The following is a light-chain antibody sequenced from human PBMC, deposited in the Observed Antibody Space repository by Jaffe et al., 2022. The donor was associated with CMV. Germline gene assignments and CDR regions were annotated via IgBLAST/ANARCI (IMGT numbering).Light chain of an antibody. CDR1: SKIGTLYD. Sequence: QSVLTQPPSVSGAPGQRVTISCTGSSKIGTLYDVHWYQQFPGTAPKLLIYANGHRPSGVPDRFSGSNSGTSASLAITGLQAEDEGDYYCQSYDSGLSYVFGTGTKVTLL. CDR2: ANG. CDR3: QSYDSGLSYV. V-gene: IGLV1-40*01. J-gene: IGLJ1*01.